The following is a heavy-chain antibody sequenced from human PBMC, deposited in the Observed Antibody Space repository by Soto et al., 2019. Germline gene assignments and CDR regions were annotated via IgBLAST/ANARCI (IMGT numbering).Heavy chain of an antibody. V-gene: IGHV1-18*01. CDR1: GYTFTSYG. J-gene: IGHJ6*03. D-gene: IGHD3-3*01. CDR2: ISAYNGNT. CDR3: ATYRSFGVVSTTPTYYYYYMDV. Sequence: ASVKVSCKASGYTFTSYGISWVRQAPGQGLEWMGWISAYNGNTNYAQKLQGRVTMTTDTSTSTAYMELRSLRSDDTAVYYCATYRSFGVVSTTPTYYYYYMDVWGKGTTVTVSS.